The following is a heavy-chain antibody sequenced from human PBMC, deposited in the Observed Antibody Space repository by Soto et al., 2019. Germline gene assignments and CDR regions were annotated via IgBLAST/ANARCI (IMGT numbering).Heavy chain of an antibody. V-gene: IGHV1-18*01. CDR1: GYTFTSYG. CDR2: ISAYNGNT. J-gene: IGHJ6*02. Sequence: EASVKVSCKASGYTFTSYGISWVRQAPGQGLEWMGWISAYNGNTNYAQKLQGRVTMTTDTSTSTAYMELRSLRSDDTAVYYCARDGPSYYYGSGSYIYYYGMDVWGQGTTVTVSS. CDR3: ARDGPSYYYGSGSYIYYYGMDV. D-gene: IGHD3-10*01.